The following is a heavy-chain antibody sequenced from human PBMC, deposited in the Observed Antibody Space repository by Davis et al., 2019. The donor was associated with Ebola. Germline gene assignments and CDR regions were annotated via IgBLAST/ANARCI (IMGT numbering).Heavy chain of an antibody. Sequence: GESLKISCAASGFTFSSYSMNWVRQAPGKGLEWVSYISSSSSTIYYADSVKGRFVISRDNSKNTLYLQMNSLRVDDTAVYYCVKGSITMAVVVYFDSWGQGTLVTVSS. D-gene: IGHD3-22*01. CDR1: GFTFSSYS. CDR3: VKGSITMAVVVYFDS. J-gene: IGHJ4*02. V-gene: IGHV3-48*01. CDR2: ISSSSSTI.